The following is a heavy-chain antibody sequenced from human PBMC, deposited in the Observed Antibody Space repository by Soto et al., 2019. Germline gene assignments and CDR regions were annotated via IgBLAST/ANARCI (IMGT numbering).Heavy chain of an antibody. CDR1: GYTFTSYG. CDR2: INAGNGNT. Sequence: ASVKVSCKASGYTFTSYGFSWVRQAPGQRLEWMGWINAGNGNTKYSQKFQGRVTITRDTSASTAYMELSSLRSEDTAVYSCARGYGDYVHWFDPWGQGTLVTVSS. V-gene: IGHV1-3*01. CDR3: ARGYGDYVHWFDP. J-gene: IGHJ5*02. D-gene: IGHD4-17*01.